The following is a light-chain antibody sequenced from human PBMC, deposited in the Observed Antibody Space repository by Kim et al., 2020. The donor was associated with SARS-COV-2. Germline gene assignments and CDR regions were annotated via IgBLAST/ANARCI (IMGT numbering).Light chain of an antibody. V-gene: IGKV1-9*01. CDR1: QAISTY. CDR2: EVT. CDR3: QQFLDYAYT. Sequence: IQLTQSPSSLSASVGDTVTITCRASQAISTYLAWYQQDPGKAPTLLIYEVTTLRSAVPSRFSGSRAGSVFTPTISSLQPEDFATYYSQQFLDYAYTFGQGTKLEI. J-gene: IGKJ2*01.